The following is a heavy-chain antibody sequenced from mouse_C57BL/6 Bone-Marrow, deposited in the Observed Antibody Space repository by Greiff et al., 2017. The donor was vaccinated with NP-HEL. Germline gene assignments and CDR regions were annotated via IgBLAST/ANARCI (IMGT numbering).Heavy chain of an antibody. V-gene: IGHV5-6*01. Sequence: EVHLVESGGDLVKPGGSLKLSCAASGFTFSSYGMSWVRQTPDKRLEWVATISSGGIYTYYPDSVKGRFSISRDNAKNTLYLQMSSLKSEDTAMYYCARQGNWDWYFDVWGTGTTVTVSS. CDR1: GFTFSSYG. J-gene: IGHJ1*03. CDR3: ARQGNWDWYFDV. D-gene: IGHD4-1*01. CDR2: ISSGGIYT.